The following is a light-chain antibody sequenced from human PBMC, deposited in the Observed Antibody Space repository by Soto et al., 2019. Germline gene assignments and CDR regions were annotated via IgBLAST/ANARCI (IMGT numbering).Light chain of an antibody. CDR2: AAS. CDR1: QSISSY. CDR3: QHSYSTLWT. J-gene: IGKJ1*01. V-gene: IGKV1-39*01. Sequence: DIQMTQSPSSLSASVGDRVTITCRASQSISSYLNWYQQKPGKAPKLLIYAASSLQSGVPSRFGGIGAGTDFALTISSLQPEDFATYYCQHSYSTLWTFGQGTKVEIK.